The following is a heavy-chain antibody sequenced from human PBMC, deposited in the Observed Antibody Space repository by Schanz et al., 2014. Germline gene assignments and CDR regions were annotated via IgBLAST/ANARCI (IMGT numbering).Heavy chain of an antibody. V-gene: IGHV4-39*01. CDR2: MYYSGST. D-gene: IGHD3-3*01. J-gene: IGHJ4*02. CDR3: ARLSAIFGVVTTYYFDY. Sequence: QLQLQESGPGLVNPSETLSLTCTVSGGSISSIGFYWGWIRQPPGKGLEWIGRMYYSGSTYYNPSLKSRVPIPGTPPKTNSPLRRTFVTAAETAVYYCARLSAIFGVVTTYYFDYWGQGTLVTVSS. CDR1: GGSISSIGFY.